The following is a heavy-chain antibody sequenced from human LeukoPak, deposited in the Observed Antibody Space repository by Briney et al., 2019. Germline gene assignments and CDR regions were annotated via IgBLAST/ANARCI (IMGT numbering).Heavy chain of an antibody. CDR3: ATYRPGIAAAGDNWFDP. Sequence: RGESLKISCKGSGYSFTSYWIGWVCQMPGKGLEWMGIIYPGDSDTRYSPSFQGQVTISADKSISTAYLQWSSLKASDTAMYYCATYRPGIAAAGDNWFDPWGQGTLVTVSS. D-gene: IGHD6-13*01. CDR1: GYSFTSYW. J-gene: IGHJ5*02. CDR2: IYPGDSDT. V-gene: IGHV5-51*01.